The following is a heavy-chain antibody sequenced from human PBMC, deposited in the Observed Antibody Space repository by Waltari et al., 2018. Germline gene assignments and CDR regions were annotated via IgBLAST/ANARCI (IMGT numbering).Heavy chain of an antibody. V-gene: IGHV4-59*01. CDR3: ARAEEYYYDSSGYINFFDY. CDR1: GGSISSYY. D-gene: IGHD3-22*01. J-gene: IGHJ4*02. Sequence: QVQLQESGPGLVKPSETLSLTCTVSGGSISSYYWSWTRQPPGKGLEWIGYIYYSGSTNYNPSLKSRVTISVDTSKNQFSLKLSSVTAADTAVYYCARAEEYYYDSSGYINFFDYWGQGTLVTVSS. CDR2: IYYSGST.